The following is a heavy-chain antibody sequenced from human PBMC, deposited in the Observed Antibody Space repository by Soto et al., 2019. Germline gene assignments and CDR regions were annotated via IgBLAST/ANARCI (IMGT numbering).Heavy chain of an antibody. CDR2: MNPNSGNT. CDR3: ARVGGAYPSQYFDY. D-gene: IGHD3-16*01. J-gene: IGHJ4*02. CDR1: GYTFTSYD. Sequence: QVQLVQSGAEVMQPGSSVRVSCKASGYTFTSYDINWVRQATGQGLEWMGWMNPNSGNTGYAQKFQGRVTMTRNTSISTAYMELSSLRSEDTAVYYCARVGGAYPSQYFDYWGQGTLVTVSS. V-gene: IGHV1-8*01.